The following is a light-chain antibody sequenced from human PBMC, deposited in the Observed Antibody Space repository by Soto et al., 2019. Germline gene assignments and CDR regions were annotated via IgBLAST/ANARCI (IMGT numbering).Light chain of an antibody. Sequence: EIVFTQSPGTLSLAPVERATLSCRASQSVSSNLAWYQQKPGQAPRLLIYGASTRATGIPARFSGSGSGTEFTLTISSLQSEDFAVYYCQQYNNWPRTFGQGTKVDIK. CDR2: GAS. CDR1: QSVSSN. CDR3: QQYNNWPRT. V-gene: IGKV3-15*01. J-gene: IGKJ1*01.